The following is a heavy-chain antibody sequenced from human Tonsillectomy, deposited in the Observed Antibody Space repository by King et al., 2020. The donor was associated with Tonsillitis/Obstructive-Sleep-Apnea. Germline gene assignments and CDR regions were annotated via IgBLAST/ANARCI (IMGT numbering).Heavy chain of an antibody. CDR3: VRTKWEEDWFDP. V-gene: IGHV5-10-1*01. D-gene: IGHD1-26*01. CDR1: GFSFTIYW. CDR2: IDLSDSYT. J-gene: IGHJ5*02. Sequence: QLVQSGAEVKKPGESLRISGKDSGFSFTIYWITWVRQMPGKALEWMGRIDLSDSYTNYSPSFQGHVTISADKSISTAYLQWGSLKASDTAMYYCVRTKWEEDWFDPWGQGTLVTVSS.